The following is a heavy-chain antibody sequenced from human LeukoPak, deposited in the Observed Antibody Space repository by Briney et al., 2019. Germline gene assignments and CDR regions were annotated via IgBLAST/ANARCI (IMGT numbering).Heavy chain of an antibody. V-gene: IGHV4-38-2*02. CDR1: SYTFNSGYY. CDR3: ARVTSNYYGSGSHYTFDY. CDR2: VHHSGAT. D-gene: IGHD3-10*01. Sequence: SETLSLTCTVSSYTFNSGYYWGWIRQPPGKGLEWIGSVHHSGATYYNPSLKSRVTISVDTSTDQFSLKLGSVTAADTAVYYCARVTSNYYGSGSHYTFDYWGQGTLVTVSS. J-gene: IGHJ4*02.